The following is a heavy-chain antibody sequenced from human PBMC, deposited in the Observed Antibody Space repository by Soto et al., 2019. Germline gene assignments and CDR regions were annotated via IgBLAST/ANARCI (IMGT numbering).Heavy chain of an antibody. CDR3: AHPFNDILTGYYRGYFDY. J-gene: IGHJ4*02. Sequence: GSGPTLVNPTQTLTLTCTFSGFSLSTTGVGLGWIRQPPGKALEWLALIYWDDDERYSPSLKSRLTITKDTSKNQVVLTMTNMDPVDTATYYCAHPFNDILTGYYRGYFDYWGQGTLVTVSS. CDR1: GFSLSTTGVG. D-gene: IGHD3-9*01. V-gene: IGHV2-5*02. CDR2: IYWDDDE.